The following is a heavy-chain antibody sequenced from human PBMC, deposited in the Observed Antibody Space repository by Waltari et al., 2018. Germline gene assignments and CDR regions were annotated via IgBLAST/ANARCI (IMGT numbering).Heavy chain of an antibody. Sequence: QVQLQESGPGLVKPSETLSLTCTVSGGSISSYYWSWIRQPPGKGLEWIGYIYYSGRTNYNPSLKSRVTISVDTSKNQFSLKLSSVTAADTAMYYCARTGGDAFDIWGQGTMVTVSS. J-gene: IGHJ3*02. CDR3: ARTGGDAFDI. V-gene: IGHV4-59*01. CDR1: GGSISSYY. D-gene: IGHD1-1*01. CDR2: IYYSGRT.